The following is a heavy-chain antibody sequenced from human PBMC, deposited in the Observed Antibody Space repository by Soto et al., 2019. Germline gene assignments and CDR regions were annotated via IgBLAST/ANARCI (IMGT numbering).Heavy chain of an antibody. V-gene: IGHV1-2*04. D-gene: IGHD3-10*01. CDR2: INPNSGGT. J-gene: IGHJ6*02. Sequence: ASVKASCKASGYTFTGYYMHWVRQAPGQGLEWMGWINPNSGGTNYAQKFQGWVTMTRDTSISTAYMELSRLRSDDTAVYYCAREVSGSPSGMDVWGQGTTVTVSS. CDR1: GYTFTGYY. CDR3: AREVSGSPSGMDV.